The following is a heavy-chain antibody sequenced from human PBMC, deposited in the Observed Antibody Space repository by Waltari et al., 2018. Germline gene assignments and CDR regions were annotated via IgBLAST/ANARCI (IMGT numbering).Heavy chain of an antibody. CDR3: AGGAAPGKGAHWFDT. CDR1: GYTFTSYD. V-gene: IGHV1-8*01. J-gene: IGHJ5*02. D-gene: IGHD3-16*01. CDR2: INPNPCNT. Sequence: QVQLVQSGAEVKKPGASVKVSCKASGYTFTSYDINWVRQTQGQGLEWMGWINPNPCNTGFSQRFQDRLIMTTNPSINTAYMELPGLTCENTGVYYWAGGAAPGKGAHWFDTWGQGTLVTVSS.